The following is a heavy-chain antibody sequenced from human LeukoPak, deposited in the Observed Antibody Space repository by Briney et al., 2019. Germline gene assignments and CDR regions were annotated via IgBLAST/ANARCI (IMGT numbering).Heavy chain of an antibody. V-gene: IGHV4-38-2*02. CDR1: GYSISSGYY. Sequence: SETLSLTCTVSGYSISSGYYWGWIRQPPGKGLEWIGSIYHSGSTYYNPSLKSRVTISVDTSKNQFSLKLSSVTAADTAVYYCARDNGDYWGQGTLVTVSS. CDR3: ARDNGDY. CDR2: IYHSGST. D-gene: IGHD3-16*02. J-gene: IGHJ4*02.